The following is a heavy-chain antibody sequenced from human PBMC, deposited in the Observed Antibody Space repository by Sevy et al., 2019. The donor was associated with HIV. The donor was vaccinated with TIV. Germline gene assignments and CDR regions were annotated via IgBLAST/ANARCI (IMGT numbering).Heavy chain of an antibody. D-gene: IGHD1-26*01. Sequence: GGSLRLCCAASGFTFSSFAMSWVRQTPGKGLEWVSGLNGSGGRTYYPDSVKGRFTISRDNSKNTLYLQMNSLRAEDTAVYYCAKDTDSGSYLNDAFDIWGQWTMVTVSS. CDR3: AKDTDSGSYLNDAFDI. V-gene: IGHV3-23*01. CDR2: LNGSGGRT. CDR1: GFTFSSFA. J-gene: IGHJ3*02.